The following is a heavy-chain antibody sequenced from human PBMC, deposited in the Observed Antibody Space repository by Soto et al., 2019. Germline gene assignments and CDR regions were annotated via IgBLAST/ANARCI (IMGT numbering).Heavy chain of an antibody. CDR2: INPFDGSR. Sequence: GASVKVSCKASGYIFTSYYIHWVRQAPGQGLEWMGWINPFDGSRMFAQSFQGRVTMTRDTSTSTVYMEVGSLRSEDTAVYYCSRVDPGETSPFDHWGQGTLVTSPQ. D-gene: IGHD3-10*01. CDR1: GYIFTSYY. CDR3: SRVDPGETSPFDH. V-gene: IGHV1-46*03. J-gene: IGHJ4*02.